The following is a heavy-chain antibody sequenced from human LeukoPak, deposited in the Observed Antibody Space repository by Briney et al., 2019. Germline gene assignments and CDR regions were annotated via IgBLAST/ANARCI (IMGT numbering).Heavy chain of an antibody. CDR1: GFTFSNYA. CDR3: AKKSPYGGRDY. J-gene: IGHJ4*02. D-gene: IGHD4-23*01. Sequence: PGGSLRLSCAASGFTFSNYAMSWVRQAPGKGLEWVSAISGNGVNTYYADSVKGRFTISRDNSKNTLYLQVNSLTFEDTAVYYCAKKSPYGGRDYWGQGTLVTASS. CDR2: ISGNGVNT. V-gene: IGHV3-23*01.